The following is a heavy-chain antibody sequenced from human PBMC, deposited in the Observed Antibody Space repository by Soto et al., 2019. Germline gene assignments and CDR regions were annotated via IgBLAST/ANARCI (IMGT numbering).Heavy chain of an antibody. Sequence: QVQLVQSGAEVKKPGSSVKVSCKASGGTFSSYAISWVRQAPGQGLEWMGGIIPIFGTANYAQKFQGRVTITADESTSTAYMELSSLRSEDTVVYYCARARGYSYGYRYYFDYWGQGTLVTVSS. V-gene: IGHV1-69*01. J-gene: IGHJ4*02. CDR2: IIPIFGTA. CDR3: ARARGYSYGYRYYFDY. CDR1: GGTFSSYA. D-gene: IGHD5-18*01.